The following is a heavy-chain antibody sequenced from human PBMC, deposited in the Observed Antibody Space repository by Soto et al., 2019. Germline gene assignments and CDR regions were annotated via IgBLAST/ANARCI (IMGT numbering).Heavy chain of an antibody. CDR2: IYYSGST. CDR1: GGSISSYY. J-gene: IGHJ5*02. D-gene: IGHD5-12*01. V-gene: IGHV4-59*08. CDR3: ARRGGYDTPGGLTGSWFDP. Sequence: SETLSLTCTVSGGSISSYYWSWIRQPPAKGLEWIGYIYYSGSTNYNPSLKSRVTISVDTSKNQFSLKLSSVTAADTAVYYCARRGGYDTPGGLTGSWFDPWGQGTLVTVSS.